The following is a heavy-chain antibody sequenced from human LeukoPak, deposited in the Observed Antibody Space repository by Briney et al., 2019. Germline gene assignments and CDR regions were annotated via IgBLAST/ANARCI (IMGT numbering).Heavy chain of an antibody. V-gene: IGHV4-59*01. CDR3: ARREWHSSSSGNWFDP. D-gene: IGHD6-6*01. Sequence: SETLSLTCTVSGGSISSYYWSWIRQPPGKGLEWIGYIYYSGSTNYNPSLKSRVTISVDTSKNQFSLKLSSVTAADTAVYYCARREWHSSSSGNWFDPWGQGTLVTVSS. CDR2: IYYSGST. CDR1: GGSISSYY. J-gene: IGHJ5*02.